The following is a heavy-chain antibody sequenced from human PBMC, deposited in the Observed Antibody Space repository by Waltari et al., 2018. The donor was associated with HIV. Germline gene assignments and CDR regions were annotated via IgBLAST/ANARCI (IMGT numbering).Heavy chain of an antibody. CDR3: ARVPDSSGYYWGPTDYYYYGMDV. Sequence: QVQLQESGPGLVKPSETLSLTCTVSGYSISSGDYLGWIRQSPGKGLGGFGSIYHSGSTYYNPSLKSRVTISVDRSKNQFSLKLSSVTAADTAVYYCARVPDSSGYYWGPTDYYYYGMDVWGQGTTVTVSS. J-gene: IGHJ6*02. CDR2: IYHSGST. D-gene: IGHD3-22*01. CDR1: GYSISSGDY. V-gene: IGHV4-38-2*02.